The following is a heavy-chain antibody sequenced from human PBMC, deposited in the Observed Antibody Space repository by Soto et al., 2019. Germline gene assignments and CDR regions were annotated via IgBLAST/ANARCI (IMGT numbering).Heavy chain of an antibody. D-gene: IGHD5-18*01. Sequence: QITLKESGPTLVKPTQTLTLTCTFSGFSLSTSGVGVGWIRQPPGKALEWLGLIYWDDDKRYSPSLKSRLTITKDTSKNQVVLTITNMHPVDTATYYCAHGQGSYPYWGQGTLVTVSS. CDR3: AHGQGSYPY. CDR2: IYWDDDK. CDR1: GFSLSTSGVG. V-gene: IGHV2-5*02. J-gene: IGHJ4*02.